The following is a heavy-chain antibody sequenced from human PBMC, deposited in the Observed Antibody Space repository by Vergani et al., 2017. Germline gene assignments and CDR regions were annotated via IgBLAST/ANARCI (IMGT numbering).Heavy chain of an antibody. V-gene: IGHV4-59*01. CDR3: ARVGGYCSSTSCYPIFDY. Sequence: QVQLPESGPGLVKPSETLSLTCTVSGCSLSSYYWSWIRQPPGEGLEWIGYIYYSGSTNYNPSLKSRVTISVDTSKPQFSLKLSAVTAADTAVYSCARVGGYCSSTSCYPIFDYWGQGTLVTVSS. D-gene: IGHD2-2*01. J-gene: IGHJ4*02. CDR2: IYYSGST. CDR1: GCSLSSYY.